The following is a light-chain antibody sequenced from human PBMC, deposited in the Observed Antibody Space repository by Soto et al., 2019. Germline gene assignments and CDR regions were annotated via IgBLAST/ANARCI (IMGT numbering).Light chain of an antibody. CDR1: SSNIGTNT. J-gene: IGLJ1*01. CDR2: RTD. V-gene: IGLV1-44*01. Sequence: QSALTQLHSVSGIHGQGVTISCSGSSSNIGTNTVHWFQQLPGTAPKVLIYRTDQRPSGVPERFSGSKSGTSASLAISELQSEDEADYYCAAWDDSLNGHVFGTGTKVTVL. CDR3: AAWDDSLNGHV.